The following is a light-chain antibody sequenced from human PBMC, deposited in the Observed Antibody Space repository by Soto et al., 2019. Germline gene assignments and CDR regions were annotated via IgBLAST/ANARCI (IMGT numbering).Light chain of an antibody. J-gene: IGLJ2*01. CDR1: SSDVGGYNY. CDR3: SSFAGNYTWV. V-gene: IGLV2-8*01. CDR2: EVS. Sequence: QSALTQPASASGSPGQSVTISCTGTSSDVGGYNYVSWYQQHPGKAPKLMISEVSNRPSGVPDRFSGSKSGNTASLTVSGLQAEDEADYYCSSFAGNYTWVFGGGTKLTVL.